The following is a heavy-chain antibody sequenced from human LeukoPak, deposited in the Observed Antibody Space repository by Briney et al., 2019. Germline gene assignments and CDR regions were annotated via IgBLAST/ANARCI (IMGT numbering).Heavy chain of an antibody. CDR3: AREVLYGSGSYLDY. CDR1: GGSVSSGSYY. V-gene: IGHV4-61*01. D-gene: IGHD3-10*01. Sequence: SQTLSLTCTVSGGSVSSGSYYWSWIRQPPGKRLEWIGYIYYSGGTNYKPSLKSRVTISVDTSKNQFSLKLSSVTAADTAVYYCAREVLYGSGSYLDYWGQGTLVTVSS. J-gene: IGHJ4*02. CDR2: IYYSGGT.